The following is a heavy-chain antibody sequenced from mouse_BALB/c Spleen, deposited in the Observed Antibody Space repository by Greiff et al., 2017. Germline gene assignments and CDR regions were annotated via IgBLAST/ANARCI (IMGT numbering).Heavy chain of an antibody. CDR2: ISYSGST. Sequence: DVKLQESGPGLVKPSQSLSLTCTVTGYSITSDYAWNWIRQFPGNKLEWMGYISYSGSTSYNPSLKSRISITRDTSKNQFFLQLNSVTTEDTATYYCARGGKVRRGFYAMDYWGQGTSVTVSS. CDR1: GYSITSDYA. CDR3: ARGGKVRRGFYAMDY. J-gene: IGHJ4*01. V-gene: IGHV3-2*02. D-gene: IGHD2-14*01.